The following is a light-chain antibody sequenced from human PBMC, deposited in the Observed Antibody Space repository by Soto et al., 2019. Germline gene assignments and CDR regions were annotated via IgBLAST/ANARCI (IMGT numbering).Light chain of an antibody. Sequence: DIQMTQSASSLSASVGDRVTITCRASQSMSSYLNWYQQKPGKAPKLLIYAASSLQSGVPSRFSGSGSGTDFTLTITSLQPEDFATYYCQQSYSTPYTFGQGTKLEIK. V-gene: IGKV1-39*01. CDR2: AAS. J-gene: IGKJ2*01. CDR1: QSMSSY. CDR3: QQSYSTPYT.